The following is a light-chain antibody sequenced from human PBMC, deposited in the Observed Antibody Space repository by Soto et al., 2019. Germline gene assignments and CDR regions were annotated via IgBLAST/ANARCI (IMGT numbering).Light chain of an antibody. CDR3: VAWDDSLNGYVV. V-gene: IGLV1-44*01. CDR1: SSNFGSNT. CDR2: SNN. J-gene: IGLJ2*01. Sequence: QSALTQPPSASGTPGQRVTISCSGNSSNFGSNTVNWYQQLPGTAPKLVIYSNNQRPSGVPDRFSGSKSGTSASLAISGLQSEDEADYYCVAWDDSLNGYVVFGGGTKVTV.